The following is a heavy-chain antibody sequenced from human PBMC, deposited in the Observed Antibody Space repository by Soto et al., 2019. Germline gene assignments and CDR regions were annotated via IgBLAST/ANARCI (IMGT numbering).Heavy chain of an antibody. Sequence: QVQLVPSGSEVKKPGSSVKVSCKASGGTFGSYAITWVRRAPGQGLEWVGGIIPILNSPAYAQTFQARVVITADEITNTAYMELNSLRFDDTAVYYCAREAPYCTSATSHTFSDMDVWGQGTPGTV. CDR2: IIPILNSP. V-gene: IGHV1-69*01. CDR1: GGTFGSYA. CDR3: AREAPYCTSATSHTFSDMDV. J-gene: IGHJ6*02. D-gene: IGHD2-2*01.